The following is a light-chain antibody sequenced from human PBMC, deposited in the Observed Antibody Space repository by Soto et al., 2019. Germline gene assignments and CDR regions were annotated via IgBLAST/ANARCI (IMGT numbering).Light chain of an antibody. CDR1: SSDVGGYNY. CDR3: SSYTTSNTRQIV. J-gene: IGLJ1*01. CDR2: DVS. V-gene: IGLV2-14*03. Sequence: SVLPQASSLSGSAVRSSTLSCPGTSSDVGGYNYVSWYQHHPGKAPKLMIFDVSNRPSGVSNRFSGSKSGNTASLTISGLQPEEEADYYCSSYTTSNTRQIVFGTGTKVTVL.